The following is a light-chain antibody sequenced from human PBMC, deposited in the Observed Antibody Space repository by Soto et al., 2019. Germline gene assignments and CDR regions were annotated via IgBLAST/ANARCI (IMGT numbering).Light chain of an antibody. Sequence: QSVLTQPPSVSGAPGQRVTISCTGSSFNIGAGYDVHWYQQLPGTAPKLLIYGNNNRPSGVPDRFSGSKSGTSASLAITGLQAEDEADYYCQSYDSSLSGPVFGGGTKLTVL. CDR3: QSYDSSLSGPV. V-gene: IGLV1-40*01. CDR2: GNN. CDR1: SFNIGAGYD. J-gene: IGLJ3*02.